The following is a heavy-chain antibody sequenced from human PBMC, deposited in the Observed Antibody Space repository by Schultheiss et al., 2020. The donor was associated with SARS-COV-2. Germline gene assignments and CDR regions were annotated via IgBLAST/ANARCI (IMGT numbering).Heavy chain of an antibody. J-gene: IGHJ4*02. CDR2: INHSGST. Sequence: SETLSLTCAVYGGSFSGYYWSWIRQPPGKGLEWIGEINHSGSTNYNPSLKHRVTMSVDTSKNQCSLKVSSVTAADTAVYYCARRDSYDYVWGSYRYDYWGQGALVTGSS. CDR3: ARRDSYDYVWGSYRYDY. V-gene: IGHV4-34*01. D-gene: IGHD3-16*02. CDR1: GGSFSGYY.